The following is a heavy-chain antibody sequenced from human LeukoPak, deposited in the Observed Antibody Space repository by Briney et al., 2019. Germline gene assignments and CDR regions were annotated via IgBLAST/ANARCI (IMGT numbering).Heavy chain of an antibody. V-gene: IGHV1-2*02. CDR1: GYTFIGYY. J-gene: IGHJ4*02. Sequence: ASVKVSCKASGYTFIGYYIHWVRQAPGQGLDWLGWINPNSGGANYAQKFQGRVTMTRDTSISTAYMELSRLASDDTAVYFCARAYTGFEAFDYWGQGTLVTVSS. D-gene: IGHD5-12*01. CDR3: ARAYTGFEAFDY. CDR2: INPNSGGA.